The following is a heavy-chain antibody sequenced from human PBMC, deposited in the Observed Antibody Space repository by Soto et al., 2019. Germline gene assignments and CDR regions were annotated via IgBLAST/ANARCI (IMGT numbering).Heavy chain of an antibody. Sequence: PGGSLRLSCAASGFTFSSYAMSWVRQAPGKGLEWVSAISGSGGSTYYADSAKGRFTISRDNSKNTLYLKMNSLRAEDTAVYYCAKGDRSAYYYGSGSYYYYYMDVWGKGTTVTVSS. V-gene: IGHV3-23*01. CDR3: AKGDRSAYYYGSGSYYYYYMDV. CDR1: GFTFSSYA. D-gene: IGHD3-10*01. CDR2: ISGSGGST. J-gene: IGHJ6*03.